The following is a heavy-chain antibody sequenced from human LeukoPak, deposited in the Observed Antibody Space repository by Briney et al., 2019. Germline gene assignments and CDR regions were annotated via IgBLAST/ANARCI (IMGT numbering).Heavy chain of an antibody. CDR2: IRYAISNK. CDR1: VFTSCTVG. D-gene: IGHD3-10*01. J-gene: IGHJ5*02. Sequence: TLSLSSAVSVFTSCTVGINSVRQAPGQGLGWLAFIRYAISNKSYATSLQGRFTISRHKSKKTMYPQRNRLRSQHTALYYIAQVGSGYGGWFDPWGQGTLVTVSS. CDR3: AQVGSGYGGWFDP. V-gene: IGHV3-30*02.